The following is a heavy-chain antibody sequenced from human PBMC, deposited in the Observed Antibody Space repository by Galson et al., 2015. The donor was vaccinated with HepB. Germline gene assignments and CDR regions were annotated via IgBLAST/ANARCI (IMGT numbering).Heavy chain of an antibody. Sequence: SLRLSCAASGFTFSSYAMSWVRQAPGKGLEWVSAISGSGGSTYYADSVKGRFTISRDNSKNTLYLQMNSLRAEDTAVYYCAKNMHYDSSLYGMDVWGQGTTVTVSS. J-gene: IGHJ6*02. CDR2: ISGSGGST. V-gene: IGHV3-23*01. CDR1: GFTFSSYA. D-gene: IGHD3-22*01. CDR3: AKNMHYDSSLYGMDV.